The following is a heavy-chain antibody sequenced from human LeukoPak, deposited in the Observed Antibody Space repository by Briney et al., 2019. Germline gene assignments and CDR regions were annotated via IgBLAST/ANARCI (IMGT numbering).Heavy chain of an antibody. CDR2: IKQDGSEK. Sequence: PGGSLRLSCAAPGFTFSSYWMSWVRQAPGKGLEWVANIKQDGSEKYYVECVKGRFTISRDNAKNSLYLQMNSLRAEDTAVYYCARSRISTIFGVVIHGDAFDIWGQGTMVTVSS. J-gene: IGHJ3*02. CDR3: ARSRISTIFGVVIHGDAFDI. V-gene: IGHV3-7*01. CDR1: GFTFSSYW. D-gene: IGHD3-3*01.